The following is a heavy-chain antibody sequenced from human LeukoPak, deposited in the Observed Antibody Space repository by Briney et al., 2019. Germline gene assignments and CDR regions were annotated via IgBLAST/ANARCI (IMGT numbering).Heavy chain of an antibody. CDR3: VRSKSGTYGWFDP. V-gene: IGHV4-59*01. CDR1: GGSISGYY. D-gene: IGHD4-17*01. CDR2: IYYTGST. J-gene: IGHJ5*02. Sequence: PSETLSLTCTVSGGSISGYYWSWIRQPPGKGLEWIGYIYYTGSTNYNPSLKSRVTISVDTSQNQFSLEVSSVTAADTAVYYCVRSKSGTYGWFDPWGQGTLVTVSS.